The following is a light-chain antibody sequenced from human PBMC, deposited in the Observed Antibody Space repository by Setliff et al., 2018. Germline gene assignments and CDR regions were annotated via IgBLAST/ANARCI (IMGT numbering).Light chain of an antibody. Sequence: QSVLTQPASVSGSPGQSITISCTGTSSDIGDSKYASWYQQHPGKAPKLLIFDVSVRPSGVSNRFSGSKSGNTASLSISGLQAEDEAEYYCSSYGSSTLLFGGGTK. CDR3: SSYGSSTLL. CDR2: DVS. J-gene: IGLJ2*01. V-gene: IGLV2-14*03. CDR1: SSDIGDSKY.